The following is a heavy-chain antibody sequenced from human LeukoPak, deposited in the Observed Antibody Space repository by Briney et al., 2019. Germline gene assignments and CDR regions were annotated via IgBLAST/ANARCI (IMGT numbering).Heavy chain of an antibody. CDR3: VRDRYYVPDY. CDR2: IYSDGSST. J-gene: IGHJ4*02. D-gene: IGHD3-16*01. V-gene: IGHV3-74*01. Sequence: GGSLRLSCAASGFTFSSTWMHWFRQAPGKAPVWVSRIYSDGSSTIYADSVKGRFTISRGNAKNALYLQMNTQRAEDRAVYYCVRDRYYVPDYWGQGTLVTVSS. CDR1: GFTFSSTW.